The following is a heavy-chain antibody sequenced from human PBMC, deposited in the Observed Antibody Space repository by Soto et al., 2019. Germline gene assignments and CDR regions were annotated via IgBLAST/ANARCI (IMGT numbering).Heavy chain of an antibody. Sequence: QVQLVESGGGVVQPGRSLRLSCAASGFTFSSYGMHWVRQAPGKGLEWVAVIWYDGSQKNYADSVKGRFTISRDNSKYTLSLQMSSLRAEDTAVYYCAREYSSSPYFFYYGFDVWGQVTTVTVSS. J-gene: IGHJ6*02. CDR2: IWYDGSQK. V-gene: IGHV3-33*01. CDR1: GFTFSSYG. CDR3: AREYSSSPYFFYYGFDV. D-gene: IGHD6-6*01.